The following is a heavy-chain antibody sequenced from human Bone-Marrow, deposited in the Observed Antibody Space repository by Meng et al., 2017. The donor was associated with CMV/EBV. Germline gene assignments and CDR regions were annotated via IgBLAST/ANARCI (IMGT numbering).Heavy chain of an antibody. J-gene: IGHJ4*02. CDR2: IKSDERSE. CDR1: GFTFTTFW. D-gene: IGHD3-10*02. CDR3: VRGMFGDYFDY. Sequence: SGAASGFTFTTFWMHWVRQAPGKGLVSVSRIKSDERSETYADYVKGRFTISRDNTKNKLYMQMISLRVDDTAVYYCVRGMFGDYFDYWGQGSLVTVSS. V-gene: IGHV3-74*01.